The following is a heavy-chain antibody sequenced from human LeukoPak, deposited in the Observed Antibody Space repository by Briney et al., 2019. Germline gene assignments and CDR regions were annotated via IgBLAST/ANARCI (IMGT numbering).Heavy chain of an antibody. CDR3: ARGSTSYYYYGMDV. V-gene: IGHV3-23*01. J-gene: IGHJ6*02. Sequence: PGGSLRLPCVASGFTFSSTTMGWVRQAPGRGLEWVSSITAIDGRTYYADSVRGRFTISRDNSKNTLYLQMNSLRAEDTAVYYCARGSTSYYYYGMDVWGQGTTVTVSS. CDR1: GFTFSSTT. CDR2: ITAIDGRT. D-gene: IGHD2-2*01.